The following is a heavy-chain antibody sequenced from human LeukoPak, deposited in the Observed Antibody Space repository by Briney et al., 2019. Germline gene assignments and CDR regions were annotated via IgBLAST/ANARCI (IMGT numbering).Heavy chain of an antibody. J-gene: IGHJ3*02. CDR1: GFIFSSYS. D-gene: IGHD3-10*01. V-gene: IGHV3-48*02. CDR3: AREGFYGAFDI. Sequence: GGSLRLSCAASGFIFSSYSMNWVRQAPGKRLEWVSYINTNGFTTSYADSVKGRFTMSRDNAKNSLYLEMNSLRDEDSAVYYCAREGFYGAFDIWGQTTMVTVSS. CDR2: INTNGFTT.